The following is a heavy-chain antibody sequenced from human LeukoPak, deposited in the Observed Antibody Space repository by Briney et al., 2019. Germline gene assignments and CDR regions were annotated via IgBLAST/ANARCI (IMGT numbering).Heavy chain of an antibody. Sequence: SETLSLTCTVSGGSISSSGYYWDWIRQPPGKGLEWIGSIYYSGSTYYNPSLKSRVTISVDTSKNQFSLKLSSVTAADTAVYYCGSGYSYGYDYWGQGTLVTVSS. CDR3: GSGYSYGYDY. J-gene: IGHJ4*02. D-gene: IGHD5-18*01. CDR1: GGSISSSGYY. CDR2: IYYSGST. V-gene: IGHV4-39*07.